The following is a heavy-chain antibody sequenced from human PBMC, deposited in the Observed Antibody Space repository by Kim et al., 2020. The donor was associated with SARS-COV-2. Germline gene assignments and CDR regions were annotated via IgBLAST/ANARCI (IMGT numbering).Heavy chain of an antibody. J-gene: IGHJ4*02. V-gene: IGHV3-48*02. CDR3: ARASYEYYYDSSGPRHTPPYFDY. Sequence: GGSLRLSCAASGFTFSSYSMNWVRQAPGKGLEWVSYISSSSSSTIYYADSVKGRFTISRDNAKNSLYLQMNSLRDEDTAVYYCARASYEYYYDSSGPRHTPPYFDYWGQGTLVTVSS. CDR1: GFTFSSYS. D-gene: IGHD3-22*01. CDR2: ISSSSSSTI.